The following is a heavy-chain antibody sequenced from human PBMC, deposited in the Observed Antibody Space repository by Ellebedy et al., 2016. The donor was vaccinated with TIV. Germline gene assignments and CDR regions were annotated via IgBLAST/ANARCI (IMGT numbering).Heavy chain of an antibody. CDR2: IWYDGSNK. CDR3: ARDSSGWHHYFDY. Sequence: GESLKISCAASGFTFSSYGMHWVRQAPGKGLEWVAVIWYDGSNKYYADSVKGRFTISRDNSKNTLYLQMNSLRAEDTAVYYCARDSSGWHHYFDYWGQGTLVTVSS. J-gene: IGHJ4*02. CDR1: GFTFSSYG. V-gene: IGHV3-33*01. D-gene: IGHD6-19*01.